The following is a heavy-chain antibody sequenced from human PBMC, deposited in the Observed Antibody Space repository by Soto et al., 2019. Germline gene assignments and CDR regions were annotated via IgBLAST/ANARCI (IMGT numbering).Heavy chain of an antibody. CDR1: GFPFSSYG. CDR3: ASSIN. CDR2: IWYDGSNK. V-gene: IGHV3-33*01. Sequence: GGSLRLSCAASGFPFSSYGRHWVRQAPGKGLDWVAVIWYDGSNKDYADSVKGRFTISRDNSKNTLYLQMNSLRVDDTAVYYCASSINWGQGTLVTVSS. J-gene: IGHJ4*02.